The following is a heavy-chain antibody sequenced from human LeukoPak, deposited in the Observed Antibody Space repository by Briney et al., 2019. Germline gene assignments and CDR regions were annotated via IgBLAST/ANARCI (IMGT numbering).Heavy chain of an antibody. CDR2: ISYDGSNK. D-gene: IGHD1-26*01. Sequence: GGSLRLSCAASGFTFSSYGMHWVRQAPGKGLEWVAVISYDGSNKYYADSVKGRFTISRDNSKNTLYLQMNSLRAEDTAVYYCVNLYSGSVLDYWGQGTLVTVSS. CDR3: VNLYSGSVLDY. V-gene: IGHV3-30*18. J-gene: IGHJ4*02. CDR1: GFTFSSYG.